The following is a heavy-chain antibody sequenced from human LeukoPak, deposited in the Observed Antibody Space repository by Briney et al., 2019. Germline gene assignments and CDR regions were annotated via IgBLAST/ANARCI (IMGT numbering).Heavy chain of an antibody. CDR2: ISSYNGNT. J-gene: IGHJ5*02. V-gene: IGHV1-18*01. CDR1: GYTFTSYG. D-gene: IGHD2-15*01. CDR3: ARDRAPHYCSGGSCYSDWFDP. Sequence: ASVKVSCKASGYTFTSYGISWVRQAPGQGLEWMGCISSYNGNTNYAQKLQGRVTMTTDTSTSTAYMEMRSLRSDDTAVYYCARDRAPHYCSGGSCYSDWFDPWGQGTLVTVSS.